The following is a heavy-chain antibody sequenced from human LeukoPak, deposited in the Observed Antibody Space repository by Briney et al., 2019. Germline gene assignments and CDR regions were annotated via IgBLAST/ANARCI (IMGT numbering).Heavy chain of an antibody. V-gene: IGHV3-23*01. CDR3: AKDRAQQLVLDF. D-gene: IGHD6-13*01. J-gene: IGHJ4*02. CDR2: IIGSGSST. Sequence: GGSLRLSCAASGFTFSSYAMSWVRQAPGKGLEWVSAIIGSGSSTYYADSVKGRFTISRDNSKNTLFLQMNSLRAEDTALYYCAKDRAQQLVLDFWGQGTLVTVSS. CDR1: GFTFSSYA.